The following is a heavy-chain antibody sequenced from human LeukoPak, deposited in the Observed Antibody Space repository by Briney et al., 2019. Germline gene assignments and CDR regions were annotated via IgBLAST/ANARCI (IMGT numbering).Heavy chain of an antibody. CDR3: ARDDEYSSSSPFDY. CDR1: GFTFSSYA. CDR2: ISSNGGST. V-gene: IGHV3-64*01. Sequence: PGGSLRLSCAASGFTFSSYAMHWVRQAPGKGLEYVSAISSNGGSTYYANSVKGRFTISRDNSKNTLYLQMGSLRAEDMAVCYCARDDEYSSSSPFDYWGQGTLVTVSS. D-gene: IGHD6-6*01. J-gene: IGHJ4*02.